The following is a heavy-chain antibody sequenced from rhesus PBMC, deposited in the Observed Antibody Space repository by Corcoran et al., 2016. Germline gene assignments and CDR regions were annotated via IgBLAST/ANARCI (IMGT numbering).Heavy chain of an antibody. CDR2: IYGSSGRT. CDR3: ARGNTYFDY. V-gene: IGHV4-165*01. CDR1: GYSTSRNY. J-gene: IGHJ4*01. Sequence: QVQLLVSGPGLVKPSETLSLTCAVPGYSTSRNYSSGIRQPPGKGLEWSGYIYGSSGRTYYNPSLKSRVTISTDSSKNQFSLKLSSVTAADTAVYYCARGNTYFDYWGQGVLVTVSS. D-gene: IGHD1-38*01.